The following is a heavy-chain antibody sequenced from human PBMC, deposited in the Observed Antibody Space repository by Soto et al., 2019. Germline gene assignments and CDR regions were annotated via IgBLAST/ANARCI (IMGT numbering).Heavy chain of an antibody. D-gene: IGHD2-21*01. CDR3: TTDLQAYCDGPTRYAGNYYYADMDV. J-gene: IGHJ6*02. CDR2: IKSQGDGGTR. Sequence: GGSLRLSCAASGFSFRNAWMSWVRQAPGKGLEWVGHIKSQGDGGTRDYAAPVKGRFTISRDDSKNTLFLQMNSLKNEDTAVYFCTTDLQAYCDGPTRYAGNYYYADMDVWGQGTTVTVSS. CDR1: GFSFRNAW. V-gene: IGHV3-15*01.